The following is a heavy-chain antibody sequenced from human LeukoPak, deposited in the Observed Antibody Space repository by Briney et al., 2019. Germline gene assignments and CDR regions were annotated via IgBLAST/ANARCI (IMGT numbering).Heavy chain of an antibody. J-gene: IGHJ4*02. CDR2: IYHSGST. CDR3: ARASMRRRDGYNRHYEIDY. D-gene: IGHD5-24*01. V-gene: IGHV4-38-2*02. CDR1: GYSISSGYY. Sequence: SETLSLTCTVSGYSISSGYYWGWIRQPPGKGLEWIASIYHSGSTYYNPSLKSRVTISLDTSKNHFSLRLSSVTAADTAVYYCARASMRRRDGYNRHYEIDYWGQGTLVTVSS.